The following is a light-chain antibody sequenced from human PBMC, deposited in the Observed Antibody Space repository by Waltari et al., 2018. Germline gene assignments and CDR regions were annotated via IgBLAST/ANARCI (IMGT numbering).Light chain of an antibody. CDR3: QQYYSPPLT. V-gene: IGKV4-1*01. CDR1: QTILSSSNNKKA. J-gene: IGKJ4*01. Sequence: DIVMTQSPDSLAVSLGERATIKCKASQTILSSSNNKKALAWYQQKPGHPPKLLIYWASTRTSGVPDRFSGRGSETDFTLTISRLQADDVAVYYCQQYYSPPLTFGGGTKVEIK. CDR2: WAS.